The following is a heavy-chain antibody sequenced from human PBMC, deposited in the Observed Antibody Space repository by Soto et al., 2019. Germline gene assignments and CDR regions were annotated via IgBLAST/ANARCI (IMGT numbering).Heavy chain of an antibody. D-gene: IGHD3-3*01. CDR3: CLFGVVTEVYYYYMDV. J-gene: IGHJ6*03. CDR1: GYTFTSSD. CDR2: MNPNSGNT. V-gene: IGHV1-8*02. Sequence: ASVKVSCKASGYTFTSSDINWVRQATGQGLEWMGWMNPNSGNTGYAQKFQGRVTMTRNTSISTAYMELSSLRSEDTAVYYFCLFGVVTEVYYYYMDVWGKGTTVTVSS.